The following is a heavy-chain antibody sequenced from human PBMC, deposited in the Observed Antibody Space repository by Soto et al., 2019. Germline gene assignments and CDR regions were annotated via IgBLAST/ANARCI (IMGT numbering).Heavy chain of an antibody. CDR1: GFTIGSYG. J-gene: IGHJ4*02. D-gene: IGHD3-10*01. CDR2: LWYDGDDK. CDR3: VRGPYYGLYYFDS. V-gene: IGHV3-33*01. Sequence: QVLLVESGGGVVQPGTSLRLSCAASGFTIGSYGMHWVRQAPDKGLEWVAGLWYDGDDKYYGDSVKGRLTISRDNSRNTLYLQMNSLSAEDTAVYYCVRGPYYGLYYFDSWGQGTLVTVSS.